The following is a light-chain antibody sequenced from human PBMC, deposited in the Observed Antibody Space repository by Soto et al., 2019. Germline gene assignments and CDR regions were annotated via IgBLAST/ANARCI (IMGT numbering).Light chain of an antibody. Sequence: EIVMTQSPATMSVSPGERATLSCRASQSVRSNLAWYQQKPGQAPRLLIYGASTRATGIPARFSGSGSGTEFTLTVSSLQSEDCAVYYCQQFDKWPPSTFGQGTKVDIK. CDR3: QQFDKWPPST. V-gene: IGKV3-15*01. J-gene: IGKJ1*01. CDR1: QSVRSN. CDR2: GAS.